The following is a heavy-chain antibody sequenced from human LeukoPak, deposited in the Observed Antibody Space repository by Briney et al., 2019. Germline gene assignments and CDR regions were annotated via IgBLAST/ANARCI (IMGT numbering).Heavy chain of an antibody. Sequence: GGSLRLSCAASGFTFSSYAMSWVRQAPGKGLEWVSAISGSGGSTYYADSVKGRFTISRDNSKNTLYLQMNSLRAEDTAVYYCAKVFFYYDSSGLTPFDYWGQGTLVTASS. V-gene: IGHV3-23*01. CDR1: GFTFSSYA. J-gene: IGHJ4*02. CDR3: AKVFFYYDSSGLTPFDY. CDR2: ISGSGGST. D-gene: IGHD3-22*01.